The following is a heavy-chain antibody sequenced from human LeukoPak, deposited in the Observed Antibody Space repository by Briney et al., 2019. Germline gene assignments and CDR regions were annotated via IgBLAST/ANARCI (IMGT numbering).Heavy chain of an antibody. V-gene: IGHV3-30-3*01. J-gene: IGHJ4*02. Sequence: GGSLRLSCAASGFTFSSYAMHWVRQAPGKGLEWVAVISYDGSNKYYADSVKGRFTISRDNSKNTLYLQMNSLRAEDTAVYYCASGAYDGSGSYPDYFDYWGQGTLVTVSS. D-gene: IGHD1-26*01. CDR1: GFTFSSYA. CDR3: ASGAYDGSGSYPDYFDY. CDR2: ISYDGSNK.